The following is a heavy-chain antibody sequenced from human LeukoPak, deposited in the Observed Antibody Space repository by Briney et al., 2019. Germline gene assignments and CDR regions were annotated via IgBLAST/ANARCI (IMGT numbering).Heavy chain of an antibody. CDR2: ISAYNGNT. V-gene: IGHV1-18*01. CDR3: ARDRRYYYDSSGYEDY. D-gene: IGHD3-22*01. CDR1: GYTFTSYG. J-gene: IGHJ4*02. Sequence: GASVKVSCKASGYTFTSYGISWVRQAPGQGLEWMGWISAYNGNTNYAQKLQGRVTMTTDTSTSTAYMELRSLRSDDTAVYYCARDRRYYYDSSGYEDYWGREPWSPSPQ.